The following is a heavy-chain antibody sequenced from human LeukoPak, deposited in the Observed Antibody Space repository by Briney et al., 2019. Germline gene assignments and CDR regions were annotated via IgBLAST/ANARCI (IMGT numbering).Heavy chain of an antibody. J-gene: IGHJ4*02. CDR2: VDPSNDDT. CDR1: GHTFTDHS. V-gene: IGHV1-2*02. Sequence: ASVKVSCKASGHTFTDHSIHWVRQAPGQGLEWMGYVDPSNDDTNYAPKFHDRVTMTGDTSIRTAYMELSRLTSDDTAVYYCARSLFVAFTDWGQGTLVIVSS. D-gene: IGHD2-21*01. CDR3: ARSLFVAFTD.